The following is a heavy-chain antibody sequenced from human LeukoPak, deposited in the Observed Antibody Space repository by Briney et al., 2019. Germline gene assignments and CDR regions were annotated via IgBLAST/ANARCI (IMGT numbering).Heavy chain of an antibody. Sequence: GGSLRLSCAASGFTFSSYSMNWVRLAPGKGLEWVAVIWYDGSNIYYADSVRGRFTVSRDNSKNTLYLQMNSLRAEDTAVYDCAKRGYSYGPAHYYFDYWGQGTLVTVSS. V-gene: IGHV3-33*06. D-gene: IGHD5-18*01. CDR3: AKRGYSYGPAHYYFDY. CDR2: IWYDGSNI. J-gene: IGHJ4*02. CDR1: GFTFSSYS.